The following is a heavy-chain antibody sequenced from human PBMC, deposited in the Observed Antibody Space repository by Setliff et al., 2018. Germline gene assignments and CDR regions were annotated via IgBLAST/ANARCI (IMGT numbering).Heavy chain of an antibody. CDR3: ARGFRGVVGLYYYYFMDV. J-gene: IGHJ6*03. CDR1: GFTFSSYS. Sequence: PGGSLRLSCAASGFTFSSYSMKWVRQAPGKGLEWIGEINHSGSTNYNPSLKSRVTISVDTSKNSLYLEMSSLRADDTALYYCARGFRGVVGLYYYYFMDVWGKGTTVTVSS. V-gene: IGHV3-48*01. CDR2: INHSGSTN. D-gene: IGHD3-10*01.